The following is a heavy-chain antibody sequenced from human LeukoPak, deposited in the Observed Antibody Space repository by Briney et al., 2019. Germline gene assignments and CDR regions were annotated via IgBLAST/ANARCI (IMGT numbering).Heavy chain of an antibody. CDR3: ATEGFYY. CDR2: ISRSGDIT. J-gene: IGHJ4*02. Sequence: XXAAGAGLEYISGISRSGDITHYADSVKGRFTISRDNVQNTLYLQMNSLRADDTALYYCATEGFYYWGPGTQVTVSS. V-gene: IGHV3-23*01.